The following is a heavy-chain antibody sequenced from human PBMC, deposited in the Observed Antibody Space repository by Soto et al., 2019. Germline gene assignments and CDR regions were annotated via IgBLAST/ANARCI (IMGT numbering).Heavy chain of an antibody. D-gene: IGHD1-26*01. Sequence: QVQLQESGPGLVKPSDTLSLTCAVSGYSISSSNWWGWIRQPPGNGLEGIGYIYYSGTTYYNPSLKSRVPMSVDTSKNQFSLKLTSVTAVDTAVYYCARREIQGPIDYWGQGTLVTVSS. CDR3: ARREIQGPIDY. V-gene: IGHV4-28*01. CDR1: GYSISSSNW. CDR2: IYYSGTT. J-gene: IGHJ4*02.